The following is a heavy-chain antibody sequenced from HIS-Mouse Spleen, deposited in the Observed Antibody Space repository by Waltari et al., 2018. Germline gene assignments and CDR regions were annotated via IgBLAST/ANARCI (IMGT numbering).Heavy chain of an antibody. Sequence: QVQLVQSGAEVKKPGSSVKVSCKASGGTFSSYAISWVRQAPGQGLEWMGRIIPILGIANYAQKFQGRVTITADKSTSTAYMELSSLRSEDTAVYYCARDPDYYDSSGYRRRFDYWGQGTLVTVSS. CDR2: IIPILGIA. CDR1: GGTFSSYA. V-gene: IGHV1-69*04. D-gene: IGHD3-22*01. J-gene: IGHJ4*02. CDR3: ARDPDYYDSSGYRRRFDY.